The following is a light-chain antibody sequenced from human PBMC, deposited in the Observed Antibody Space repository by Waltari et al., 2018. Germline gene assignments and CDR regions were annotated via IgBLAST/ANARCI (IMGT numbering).Light chain of an antibody. J-gene: IGLJ1*01. CDR3: QAWDSSIII. V-gene: IGLV3-1*01. Sequence: SYELTLPPSVSVSPGQTASITCSGDKLGDKYACWYQQKPGQSPVLVIYQDSKRPSGIRERVSSSNSGNTATLTISGTQAMDEADYYGQAWDSSIIIFGTGTKVTVL. CDR1: KLGDKY. CDR2: QDS.